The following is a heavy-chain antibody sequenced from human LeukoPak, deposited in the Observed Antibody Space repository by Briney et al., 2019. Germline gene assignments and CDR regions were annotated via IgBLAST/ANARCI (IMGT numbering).Heavy chain of an antibody. J-gene: IGHJ4*02. Sequence: SQTLSLTCTVSGGSISSGGHYWSWIRQHPGKGLEWIGYIYYSGSTYYNPSLKSRVTISVDTSKNQFSLKLSSVTAADTAVYYRARECGGDCYSFWGQGTLVTVSS. V-gene: IGHV4-31*03. CDR2: IYYSGST. D-gene: IGHD2-21*02. CDR1: GGSISSGGHY. CDR3: ARECGGDCYSF.